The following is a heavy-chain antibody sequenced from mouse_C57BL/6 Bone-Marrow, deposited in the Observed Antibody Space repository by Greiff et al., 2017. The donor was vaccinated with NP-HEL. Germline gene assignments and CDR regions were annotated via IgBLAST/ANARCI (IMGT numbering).Heavy chain of an antibody. J-gene: IGHJ1*03. V-gene: IGHV1-39*01. Sequence: EVKLQESGPELVKPGASVKISCKASGYSFTDYNMNWVKQSNGKSLEWIGVINPNYGTTSYNQKFKGKATLTVDQSSSTAYMQLNSLTSEDSAVYYCARYRYYGSSYVWYFDVWGTGTTVTVSS. CDR3: ARYRYYGSSYVWYFDV. CDR2: INPNYGTT. D-gene: IGHD1-1*01. CDR1: GYSFTDYN.